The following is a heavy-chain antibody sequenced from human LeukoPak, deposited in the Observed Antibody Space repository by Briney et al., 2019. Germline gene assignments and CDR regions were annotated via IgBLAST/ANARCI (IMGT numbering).Heavy chain of an antibody. CDR2: IVQDGSQK. CDR1: GLTFSSHW. Sequence: PGGSLRLCCAASGLTFSSHWMSWVRQAAGKGLEWVANIVQDGSQKYYVDSVKGRFTISRDNGKNSLYLQMNSLRAEDTAVYYCARNEKWGRDYWGQGTLVTVSS. D-gene: IGHD1-26*01. CDR3: ARNEKWGRDY. V-gene: IGHV3-7*03. J-gene: IGHJ4*02.